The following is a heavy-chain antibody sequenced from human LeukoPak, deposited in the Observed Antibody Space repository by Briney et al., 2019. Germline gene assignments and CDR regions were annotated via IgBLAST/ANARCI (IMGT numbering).Heavy chain of an antibody. J-gene: IGHJ4*02. CDR3: AKVSVCYGCYLDY. V-gene: IGHV3-23*01. CDR1: GFTFSSYS. Sequence: GGSLRLSCAASGFTFSSYSMNWVRQAPGKGLERVSTINGAGDNTYYAETVKGRFTISGDNSKNTLYLQMHSLRAEDTAIYYCAKVSVCYGCYLDYWGQGTLVTVS. CDR2: INGAGDNT. D-gene: IGHD3-16*01.